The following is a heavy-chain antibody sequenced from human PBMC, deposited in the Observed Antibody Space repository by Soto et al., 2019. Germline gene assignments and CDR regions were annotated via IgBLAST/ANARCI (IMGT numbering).Heavy chain of an antibody. D-gene: IGHD2-15*01. CDR2: IDTTGSTT. J-gene: IGHJ6*02. Sequence: VQLVESGGGLVQPGGSLRLSCVASEFSFSTYWMHWVRQAPGKGLMWVARIDTTGSTTTYADSVQGRFTISRDNAKNTMYLQMNSVRDEDPAIYFCASVSAAQYYYGMDAWGQGTKVTVS. CDR3: ASVSAAQYYYGMDA. CDR1: EFSFSTYW. V-gene: IGHV3-74*01.